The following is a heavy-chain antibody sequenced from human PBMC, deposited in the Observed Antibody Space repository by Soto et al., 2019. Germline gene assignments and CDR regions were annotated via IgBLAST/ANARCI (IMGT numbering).Heavy chain of an antibody. D-gene: IGHD1-1*01. Sequence: SQTLSLTCAISGDSVSSNSAAWNWIRQSPSRGLEWLGRTYYRSRWYNDYAVSVKSRITVNPDTSKNQFSLHLNSVTPEDTAVYTCAGTPAPRWYYRDVWDKGPPVPVS. CDR2: TYYRSRWYN. V-gene: IGHV6-1*01. CDR3: AGTPAPRWYYRDV. CDR1: GDSVSSNSAA. J-gene: IGHJ6*03.